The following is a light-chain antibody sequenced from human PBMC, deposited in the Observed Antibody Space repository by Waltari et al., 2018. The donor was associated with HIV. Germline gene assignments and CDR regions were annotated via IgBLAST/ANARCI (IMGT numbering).Light chain of an antibody. CDR1: SSNIGSNY. J-gene: IGLJ3*02. Sequence: QSVLTQPPSASGTPGQRVTISCSGSSSNIGSNYVYWFQQLPGTIPRLLIYKNDQRPSGVPDRLSGSKSGTSAALAIRGLRSEDEADYSCVAWDDSLSGLLCGGGTKLTVL. CDR3: VAWDDSLSGLL. CDR2: KND. V-gene: IGLV1-47*01.